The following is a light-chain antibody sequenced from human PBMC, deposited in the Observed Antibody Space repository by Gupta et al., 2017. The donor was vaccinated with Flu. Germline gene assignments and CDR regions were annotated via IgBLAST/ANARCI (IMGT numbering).Light chain of an antibody. CDR1: ESVSTN. CDR3: QQYKYWRPWT. V-gene: IGKV3-15*01. CDR2: GAS. Sequence: EIVMTQSPATLSVSPGERATPSFSASESVSTNLAWYQQKPGQAPRLLIYGASTRDTGIPDRFSGSGSGTEFTLTISSRQFEDFAVYYCQQYKYWRPWTFGQGTKLEIK. J-gene: IGKJ1*01.